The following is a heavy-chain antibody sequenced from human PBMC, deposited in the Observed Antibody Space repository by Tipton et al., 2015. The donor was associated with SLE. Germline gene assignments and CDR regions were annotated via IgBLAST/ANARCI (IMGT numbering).Heavy chain of an antibody. CDR2: IRGKAFGATT. J-gene: IGHJ4*02. CDR1: GFTFGDYA. CDR3: ARDRGATTFDY. D-gene: IGHD5-12*01. Sequence: SLRLSCTASGFTFGDYAMSWVRQAPGKGLEWVGFIRGKAFGATTQYAASVKGRFTISRDDSKSIAYLQMNSLKTEDTAVYYCARDRGATTFDYWGQGTLVTVSS. V-gene: IGHV3-49*04.